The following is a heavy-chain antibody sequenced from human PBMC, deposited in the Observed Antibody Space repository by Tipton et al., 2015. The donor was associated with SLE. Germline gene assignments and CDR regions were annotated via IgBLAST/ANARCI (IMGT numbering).Heavy chain of an antibody. D-gene: IGHD4-17*01. J-gene: IGHJ3*02. CDR2: VYHNGDT. V-gene: IGHV4-38-2*01. CDR1: GYSISSAYY. CDR3: ATTVTTTASYGAFDI. Sequence: GSLRLSCEVSGYSISSAYYWGWIRQPPGKGLEWIGNVYHNGDTHYNPSLKSRVTMSVDSSRNQFSLRLTSVTVADTAVYYCATTVTTTASYGAFDIWGQGTSVTVSS.